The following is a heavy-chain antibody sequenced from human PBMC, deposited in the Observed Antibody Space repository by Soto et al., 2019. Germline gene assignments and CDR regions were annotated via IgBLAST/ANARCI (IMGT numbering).Heavy chain of an antibody. CDR1: GFSLSTSGMC. J-gene: IGHJ6*02. V-gene: IGHV2-70*11. Sequence: SGPTLVNPTQTLTLTCTFSGFSLSTSGMCVSWIRQPPGKALEWLARIDWDDDKYYSTSLKTRLTISKDTSKNQVVLTMTNMDPVDTATYYCARCPHIVVVVAATREYYYGMDVWGQGTTVTVSS. D-gene: IGHD2-15*01. CDR3: ARCPHIVVVVAATREYYYGMDV. CDR2: IDWDDDK.